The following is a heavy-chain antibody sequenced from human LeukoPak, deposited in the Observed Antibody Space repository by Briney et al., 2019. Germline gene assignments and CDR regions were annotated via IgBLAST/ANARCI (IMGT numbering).Heavy chain of an antibody. D-gene: IGHD6-13*01. CDR1: GYSISSGYY. J-gene: IGHJ4*02. V-gene: IGHV4-38-2*02. CDR3: ARGLGRQQLVSPFDY. CDR2: IYHSGTI. Sequence: KTSETPSLTCTVSGYSISSGYYWGWIRQPPGEGLEWLASIYHSGTIYYNPSLKSRVTISVDTSKNQFSLKLTSVTAADTAVYYCARGLGRQQLVSPFDYWGQGTLVTVSS.